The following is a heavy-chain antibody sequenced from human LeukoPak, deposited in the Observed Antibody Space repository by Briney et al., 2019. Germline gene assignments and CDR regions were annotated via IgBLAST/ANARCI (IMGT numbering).Heavy chain of an antibody. CDR3: ARDLLGQLYYFDY. V-gene: IGHV1-2*02. CDR2: INPNSGGT. CDR1: GYTFTGYY. Sequence: ASVKVSCKASGYTFTGYYIHWVRQAPGQGLEWVGWINPNSGGTNYAQKFQSRVTMTRDTSISTAYMELSRLGSDDTAVYYCARDLLGQLYYFDYWGQGTLVTVSS. J-gene: IGHJ4*02. D-gene: IGHD1-1*01.